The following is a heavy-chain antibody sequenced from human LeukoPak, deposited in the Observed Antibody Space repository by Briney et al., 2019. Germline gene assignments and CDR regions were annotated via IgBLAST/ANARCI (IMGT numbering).Heavy chain of an antibody. CDR2: ISAYNGNT. V-gene: IGHV1-18*01. CDR1: GYTFTSYG. J-gene: IGHJ4*02. D-gene: IGHD3-3*01. CDR3: ARAGTYDFWSGYLRGHFDY. Sequence: ASVTVSCKASGYTFTSYGISWVRQAPGQGLEWMGWISAYNGNTNYAQKLQGRVTMTTDTSTSTAYMELRSLRSDDTAVYYCARAGTYDFWSGYLRGHFDYWGQGTLVTVSS.